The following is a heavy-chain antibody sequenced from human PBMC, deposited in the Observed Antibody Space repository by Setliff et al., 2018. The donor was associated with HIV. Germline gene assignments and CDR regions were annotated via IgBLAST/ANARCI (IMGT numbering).Heavy chain of an antibody. J-gene: IGHJ4*02. V-gene: IGHV1-69*13. D-gene: IGHD6-19*01. CDR3: AKNSAWAVIGSDYYLDF. Sequence: SVKVSCKASGGTFSSYTISWVRQAPGQGFEWMGGIIPIFGTTNYAQKFQGRVTITADESTSTAYMELNSLRAEDTAVYYCAKNSAWAVIGSDYYLDFWGQGTLVTVSS. CDR1: GGTFSSYT. CDR2: IIPIFGTT.